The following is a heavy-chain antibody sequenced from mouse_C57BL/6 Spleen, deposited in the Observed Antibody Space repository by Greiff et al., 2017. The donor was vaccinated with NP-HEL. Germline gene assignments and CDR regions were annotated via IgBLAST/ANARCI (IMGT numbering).Heavy chain of an antibody. CDR1: GYTFTSYW. J-gene: IGHJ1*03. V-gene: IGHV1-52*01. Sequence: QVQLQQSGAELVRPGSSVKLSCKASGYTFTSYWMHWVKQRPIQGLEWIGNIDPSDSETHYNQKFKDKATLTVDKSSSTAYMQLSSLTSEDSAVYYCARRRRDWYFDVWGTGTTVTVSS. CDR2: IDPSDSET. CDR3: ARRRRDWYFDV.